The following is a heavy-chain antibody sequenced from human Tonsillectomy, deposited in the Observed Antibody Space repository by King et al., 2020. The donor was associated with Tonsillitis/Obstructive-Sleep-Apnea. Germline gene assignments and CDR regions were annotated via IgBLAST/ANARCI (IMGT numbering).Heavy chain of an antibody. CDR2: ISYDGSNK. CDR1: GFTFSSYG. D-gene: IGHD3-22*01. V-gene: IGHV3-30*18. J-gene: IGHJ4*02. Sequence: VQLVESGGGVVQPGRSLRLSCAASGFTFSSYGMHWVRQAPGKGLEWVAVISYDGSNKYYADSVKGRFTISRDNSKNTLFLQMNSLSAEDTALYYCAKDEYYYDSSTYPNHWGQGTLVTVSS. CDR3: AKDEYYYDSSTYPNH.